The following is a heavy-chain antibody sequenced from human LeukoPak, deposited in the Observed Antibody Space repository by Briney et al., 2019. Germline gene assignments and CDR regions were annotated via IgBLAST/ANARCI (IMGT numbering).Heavy chain of an antibody. D-gene: IGHD1-7*01. CDR1: GYAFTGYY. Sequence: ASVKVSCKASGYAFTGYYMHWVRQAPGQGLEWMGWINPNSGGTNYAQKFQGRVTMTRDTSISTAYMELSRLRSDDTAVYYCARSWDYEMDYYGMDVWGQGTTVTVSS. V-gene: IGHV1-2*02. CDR3: ARSWDYEMDYYGMDV. CDR2: INPNSGGT. J-gene: IGHJ6*02.